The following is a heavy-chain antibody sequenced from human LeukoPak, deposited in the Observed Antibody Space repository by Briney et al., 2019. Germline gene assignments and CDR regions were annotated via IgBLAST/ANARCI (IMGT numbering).Heavy chain of an antibody. D-gene: IGHD1-26*01. V-gene: IGHV3-21*01. CDR1: GFAFNSYT. CDR2: ITSTSAYR. J-gene: IGHJ6*03. Sequence: GGSLRLSCVGSGFAFNSYTITWVRQAPGKGLEWVSSITSTSAYRQYADSVRGRFTIARDNAKNSLYLQMNSLGAEDTAVYHCARVTAGATTLNYYYYFMDVWGKGTTVTVSS. CDR3: ARVTAGATTLNYYYYFMDV.